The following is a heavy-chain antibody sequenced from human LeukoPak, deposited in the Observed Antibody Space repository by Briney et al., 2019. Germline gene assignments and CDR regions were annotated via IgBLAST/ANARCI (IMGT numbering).Heavy chain of an antibody. CDR2: IYHSGST. V-gene: IGHV4-30-2*01. Sequence: SQTLSLTCAVSGGSISSGGYYWSWIRQPPGKGLEWIGYIYHSGSTYYNPSLKSRVTISVDRSKNQFSLKLSSVTAADTAVYYCARDRPRSVVVVPAANTGGALFDYWGQGTLVTVSS. J-gene: IGHJ4*02. D-gene: IGHD2-2*01. CDR3: ARDRPRSVVVVPAANTGGALFDY. CDR1: GGSISSGGYY.